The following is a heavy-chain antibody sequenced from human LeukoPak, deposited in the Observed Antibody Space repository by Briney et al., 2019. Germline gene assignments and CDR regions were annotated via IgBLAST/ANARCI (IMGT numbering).Heavy chain of an antibody. J-gene: IGHJ5*02. D-gene: IGHD2-2*03. Sequence: PGGSLRLSCAAPGFTFSSYYMHWVRQAPGKGLVWVSRIKSDGSVTGYADSVKGRFTISRDNAKNTVYLQMNSLRAEDTAVYYCARDWIDRGTFDPWGQGTLVTVSS. CDR1: GFTFSSYY. CDR2: IKSDGSVT. V-gene: IGHV3-74*01. CDR3: ARDWIDRGTFDP.